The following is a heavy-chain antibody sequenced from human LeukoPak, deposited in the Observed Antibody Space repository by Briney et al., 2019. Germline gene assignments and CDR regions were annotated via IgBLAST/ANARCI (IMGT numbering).Heavy chain of an antibody. CDR1: GYTFTTDY. D-gene: IGHD3-10*01. Sequence: ASVKVSCKASGYTFTTDYIHWVRQAPEQGLEWMGIINPSGGSTTYAQKFQGRVIMTGDTSTSTVYMELRSLRSEDTAVYYCARARGSGSYYGHDYYYYYYMDVWGQGTTVTVSS. CDR2: INPSGGST. V-gene: IGHV1-46*01. J-gene: IGHJ6*03. CDR3: ARARGSGSYYGHDYYYYYYMDV.